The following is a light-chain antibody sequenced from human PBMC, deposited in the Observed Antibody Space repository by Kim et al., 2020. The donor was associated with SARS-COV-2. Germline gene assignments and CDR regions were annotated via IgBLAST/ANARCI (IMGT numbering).Light chain of an antibody. CDR1: QGIRND. CDR2: AAS. Sequence: SASVGDRVTITCRASQGIRNDLGWYQQKPGKAPKLLIYAASSLQSGVPSRFSGSGSSIDFTLTISSLQPEDFATYYCLQDYNYPYSFGQGTKLEI. CDR3: LQDYNYPYS. J-gene: IGKJ2*03. V-gene: IGKV1-6*01.